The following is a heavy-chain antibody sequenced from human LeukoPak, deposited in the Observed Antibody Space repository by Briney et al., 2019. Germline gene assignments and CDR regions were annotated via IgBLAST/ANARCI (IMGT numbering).Heavy chain of an antibody. V-gene: IGHV3-74*01. CDR1: GSTFSRYW. CDR2: VKSDGSDT. Sequence: GGSLRLSCAASGSTFSRYWMHWVRQAPGKGLVWVSRVKSDGSDTIYAHSVKGRFTISRDNAKNTLYLQMDSLRAEDTAVYYCTTGIGNYYYYWGQGTLVTVAS. CDR3: TTGIGNYYYY. D-gene: IGHD3-10*01. J-gene: IGHJ4*02.